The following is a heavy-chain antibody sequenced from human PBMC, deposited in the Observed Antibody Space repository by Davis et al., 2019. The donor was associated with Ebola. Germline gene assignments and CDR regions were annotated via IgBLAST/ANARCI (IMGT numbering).Heavy chain of an antibody. CDR1: GFTFSSYA. CDR2: ISGSGGST. CDR3: AKTPLVVPAAHSWFDP. D-gene: IGHD2-2*01. J-gene: IGHJ5*02. Sequence: GGSLRLSCAASGFTFSSYAMSWVRQAPGKGLEWVSAISGSGGSTYYADSVKGRFTISRDNSKNTLYLQMNSLRAEDTAVYYCAKTPLVVPAAHSWFDPWGQGTLVTVSS. V-gene: IGHV3-23*01.